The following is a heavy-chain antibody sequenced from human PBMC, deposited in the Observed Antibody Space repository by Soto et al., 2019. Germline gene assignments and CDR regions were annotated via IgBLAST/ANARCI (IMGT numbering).Heavy chain of an antibody. CDR3: AKRTVGWYFDL. J-gene: IGHJ2*01. CDR1: GFTFSSYA. V-gene: IGHV3-23*01. CDR2: ISGSGGST. Sequence: EVQLLESGGGLVQPGGSLRLSCAASGFTFSSYAMNWVRQAPGKGREWVSVISGSGGSTYYADAVKGRFTISRDNSKNTLDLQMNSLRAEYTAVYYCAKRTVGWYFDLWGRGTLVTVAS. D-gene: IGHD4-17*01.